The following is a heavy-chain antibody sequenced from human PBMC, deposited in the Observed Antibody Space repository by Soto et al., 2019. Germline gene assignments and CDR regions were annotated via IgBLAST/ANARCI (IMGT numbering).Heavy chain of an antibody. Sequence: ASVKVSCKASGYTFTSYYMHWVRQAPGQGLEWMGIINPSGDSTTYAQKFQGRVTMTRDTSTSTVYMELSSLRSEDTAVYYCATPVTPGTGVDSWGQGTLVTVSS. V-gene: IGHV1-46*03. J-gene: IGHJ4*02. D-gene: IGHD3-10*01. CDR1: GYTFTSYY. CDR3: ATPVTPGTGVDS. CDR2: INPSGDST.